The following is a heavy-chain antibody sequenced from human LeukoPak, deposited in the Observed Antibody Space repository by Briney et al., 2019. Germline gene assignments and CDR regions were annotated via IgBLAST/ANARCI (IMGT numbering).Heavy chain of an antibody. CDR3: ARHGIAAAGTLDP. V-gene: IGHV3-23*01. J-gene: IGHJ5*02. CDR1: GFSFSTYS. D-gene: IGHD6-13*01. Sequence: GGSLRLSCAASGFSFSTYSFSWVRQAPGKGLEWVSAISGSGGSTYYADSVKGRFTISRDNSKNTLYLQMNSLRAEDTAVYYCARHGIAAAGTLDPWGQGTLVTVSS. CDR2: ISGSGGST.